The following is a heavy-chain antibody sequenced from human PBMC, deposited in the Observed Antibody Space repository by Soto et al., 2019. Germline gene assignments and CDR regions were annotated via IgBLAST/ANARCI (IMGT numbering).Heavy chain of an antibody. V-gene: IGHV3-33*01. Sequence: SLRLSCAASGFTFSSYGMHWVRQAPGKGLEWVAVIWYDGSNKYYADSVKGRFTISRDNSKNTLYLQMNSLRAEDTAVYYCARDHYYYYDSSGSLGYFDYWGQGTLVTVSS. J-gene: IGHJ4*02. D-gene: IGHD3-22*01. CDR1: GFTFSSYG. CDR3: ARDHYYYYDSSGSLGYFDY. CDR2: IWYDGSNK.